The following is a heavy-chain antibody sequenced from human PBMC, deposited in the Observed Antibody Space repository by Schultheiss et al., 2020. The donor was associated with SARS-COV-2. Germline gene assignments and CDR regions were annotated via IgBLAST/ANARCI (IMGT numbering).Heavy chain of an antibody. J-gene: IGHJ4*02. CDR3: ASDSSGYYRFDY. CDR2: ISGSSSYI. D-gene: IGHD3-22*01. CDR1: GFTFTSYW. Sequence: GGSLRLSCAASGFTFTSYWMAWVRQAPEKGLEWVSSISGSSSYIYYTDSVKGRFTISRDNAKNSLYLQMNSLRAEDTAVYYCASDSSGYYRFDYWGQGTLVTVSS. V-gene: IGHV3-21*01.